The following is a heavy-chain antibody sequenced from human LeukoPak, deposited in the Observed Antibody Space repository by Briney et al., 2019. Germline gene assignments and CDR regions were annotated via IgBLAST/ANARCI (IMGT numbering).Heavy chain of an antibody. D-gene: IGHD2-15*01. CDR2: INHSGST. J-gene: IGHJ4*02. CDR1: GGSFSGYY. CDR3: ARGQGCSGGSCYFDIFDY. V-gene: IGHV4-34*01. Sequence: SETLSLTCAVYGGSFSGYYWSWIRQPPGNGLEWIGEINHSGSTNYNPSLKSRVTISVDTSKNQFSLKLSSVTAADTAVYCCARGQGCSGGSCYFDIFDYWGQGTLVTVSS.